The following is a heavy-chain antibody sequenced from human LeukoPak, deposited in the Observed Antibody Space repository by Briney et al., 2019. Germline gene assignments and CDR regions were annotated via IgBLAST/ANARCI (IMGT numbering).Heavy chain of an antibody. Sequence: PSETLSLTCGVSGFSITTGYYWGWIRQPPGKGLEYIGSIYHNGITYYNPSLKSRVTFSVDTSKNHFSLKLSSVTAADTAVYYCARDRRTDYADYYFYMDVWGKGTTVTVSS. D-gene: IGHD4-17*01. CDR2: IYHNGIT. CDR1: GFSITTGYY. CDR3: ARDRRTDYADYYFYMDV. J-gene: IGHJ6*03. V-gene: IGHV4-38-2*02.